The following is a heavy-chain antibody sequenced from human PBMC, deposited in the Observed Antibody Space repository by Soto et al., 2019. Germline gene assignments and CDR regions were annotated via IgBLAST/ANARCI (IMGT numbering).Heavy chain of an antibody. D-gene: IGHD6-13*01. Sequence: GGSLRLSCAASGFSFSSYGMHWVRQAPGKGLEWVAVISYDGSNKYYADSVKGRFTISRDNSKNTLYLQMNSLRAEDTAVYYCAKDHSSSWTYYYYGMDVWGQGTTVTVS. CDR3: AKDHSSSWTYYYYGMDV. V-gene: IGHV3-30*18. CDR2: ISYDGSNK. CDR1: GFSFSSYG. J-gene: IGHJ6*02.